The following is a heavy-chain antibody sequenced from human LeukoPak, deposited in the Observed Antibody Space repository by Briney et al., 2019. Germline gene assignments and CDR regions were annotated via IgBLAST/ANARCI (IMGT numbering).Heavy chain of an antibody. CDR3: ASPQSGDYGALYFQH. V-gene: IGHV3-74*01. CDR2: INSDGSST. Sequence: GGSLRLSCGASGFTFSSYGMYWVRQAPGKGLVWVSRINSDGSSTSYVDSVKGRFTISRDNAKNTLYLQVNSLRVEDTAVSYCASPQSGDYGALYFQHWGPGTLVTVSS. J-gene: IGHJ1*01. D-gene: IGHD4-17*01. CDR1: GFTFSSYG.